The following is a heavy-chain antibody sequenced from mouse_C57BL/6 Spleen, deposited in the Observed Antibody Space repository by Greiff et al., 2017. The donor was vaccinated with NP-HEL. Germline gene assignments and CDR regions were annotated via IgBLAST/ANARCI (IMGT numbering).Heavy chain of an antibody. CDR3: ARDVVTPFAY. V-gene: IGHV5-4*01. CDR1: GFTFSSYA. J-gene: IGHJ3*01. D-gene: IGHD2-2*01. CDR2: ISDGGSYT. Sequence: DVQLVESGGGLVKPGGSLKLSCAASGFTFSSYAMSWVRQTPEKRLEWVATISDGGSYTYYPDNVKGRFTISRDNAKNNLYLQMSHLKSEDTAMYYCARDVVTPFAYWGQGTLVTVSA.